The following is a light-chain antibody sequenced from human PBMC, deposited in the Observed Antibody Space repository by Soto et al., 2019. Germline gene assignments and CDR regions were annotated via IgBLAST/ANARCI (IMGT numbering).Light chain of an antibody. Sequence: DVLMTQSPDSLAVSLGERATINCKSSQSVLYSSNNENYLAWYQQKPGQPPKLLIYRASTRVSGVPDRFSGSGSGTDFTLTISSLQAEDVAVYYCQQYYTSVAFGQGTRLEI. J-gene: IGKJ5*01. CDR3: QQYYTSVA. CDR2: RAS. CDR1: QSVLYSSNNENY. V-gene: IGKV4-1*01.